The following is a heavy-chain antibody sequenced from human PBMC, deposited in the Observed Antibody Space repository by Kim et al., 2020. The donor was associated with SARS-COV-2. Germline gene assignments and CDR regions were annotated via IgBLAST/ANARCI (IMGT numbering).Heavy chain of an antibody. V-gene: IGHV5-51*01. CDR1: GYSFTSYW. CDR2: IYPGDSDT. CDR3: ARHSNPYSSSWYASYLDNWFDP. Sequence: GESLKISCKGSGYSFTSYWIGWVRQMPGKGLEWMGIIYPGDSDTRYSPSFQGQVTISADKSISTAYLQWSSLKASDTAMYYCARHSNPYSSSWYASYLDNWFDPWRQGTWSPSPQ. J-gene: IGHJ5*02. D-gene: IGHD6-13*01.